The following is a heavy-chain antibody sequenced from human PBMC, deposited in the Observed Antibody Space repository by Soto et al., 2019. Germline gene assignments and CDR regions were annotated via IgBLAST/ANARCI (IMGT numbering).Heavy chain of an antibody. V-gene: IGHV1-3*01. CDR2: INAGNGNT. J-gene: IGHJ5*02. CDR1: GYTFTKYA. CDR3: ALNNWFDP. Sequence: ASVKVSCKASGYTFTKYAIHWVRQAPGQRLEWMGWINAGNGNTEYSQKFQDRVTITRDTSASTAYMDLSSLRSEDMAVYYCALNNWFDPWGQGTLVTVSS.